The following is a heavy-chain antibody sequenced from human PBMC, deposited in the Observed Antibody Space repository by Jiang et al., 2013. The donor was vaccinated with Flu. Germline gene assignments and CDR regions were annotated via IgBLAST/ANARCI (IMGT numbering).Heavy chain of an antibody. CDR2: INTISGNP. V-gene: IGHV7-4-1*02. CDR1: GYTFTKYP. D-gene: IGHD3-22*01. Sequence: QSGSELTKPGASVKISCKASGYTFTKYPMNWVRQAPGQGLEWVGWINTISGNPTYAQAFTSRFVFSLDTSVSTAYLQISGLKTEDTAIYYCAREGYYFDSAGSPRSHGLDVWGQGAAVT. CDR3: AREGYYFDSAGSPRSHGLDV. J-gene: IGHJ6*02.